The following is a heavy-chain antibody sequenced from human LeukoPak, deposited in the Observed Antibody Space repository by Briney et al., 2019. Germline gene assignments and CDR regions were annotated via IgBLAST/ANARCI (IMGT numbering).Heavy chain of an antibody. D-gene: IGHD3-22*01. CDR2: ISGSGGST. J-gene: IGHJ3*02. V-gene: IGHV3-23*01. CDR3: AKDRGYDSSGRNSPIAFDI. CDR1: GFTFSSYA. Sequence: PGGSLRLSCAASGFTFSSYAMSWVRQAPGKGLEWVSAISGSGGSTYYADSVKGRFTISRDNSKNTLYLQMNSLRAEDTAVYYCAKDRGYDSSGRNSPIAFDIWGQGTMVTVSS.